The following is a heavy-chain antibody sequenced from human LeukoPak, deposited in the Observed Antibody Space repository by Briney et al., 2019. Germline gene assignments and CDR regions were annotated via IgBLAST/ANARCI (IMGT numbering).Heavy chain of an antibody. V-gene: IGHV4-61*02. CDR3: ARGIRAGLDY. CDR1: GGSISSGSYY. J-gene: IGHJ4*02. D-gene: IGHD2-21*01. Sequence: SETLSLTCTVSGGSISSGSYYWSWIRQPAGKGLEWIGRIYTSGSTNYNPSLKSRVTISVDTSKNQFSLKLSSVTAADTAVYCCARGIRAGLDYWGQGTLVTVP. CDR2: IYTSGST.